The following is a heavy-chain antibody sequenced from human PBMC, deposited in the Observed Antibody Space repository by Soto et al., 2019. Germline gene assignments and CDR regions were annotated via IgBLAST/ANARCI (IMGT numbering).Heavy chain of an antibody. J-gene: IGHJ6*03. Sequence: GASVKVSCKASGYTFTSYGISWVRQAPGQGLEWMGWISAYNGNTNYAQKLQGRVTMTTDTSTSTAYMELRSLRSDDTAVYYCARRGILTGYYRNEYYYYMDVWGKGTTVTVSS. CDR2: ISAYNGNT. V-gene: IGHV1-18*01. CDR1: GYTFTSYG. D-gene: IGHD3-9*01. CDR3: ARRGILTGYYRNEYYYYMDV.